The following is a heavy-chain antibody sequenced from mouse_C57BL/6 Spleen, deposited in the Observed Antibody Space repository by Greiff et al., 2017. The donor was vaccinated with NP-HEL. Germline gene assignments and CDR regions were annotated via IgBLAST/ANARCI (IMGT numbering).Heavy chain of an antibody. D-gene: IGHD1-1*01. CDR3: ARWGTTVGYYFDY. J-gene: IGHJ2*01. CDR1: GYTFTSYG. CDR2: IYPRSGNT. V-gene: IGHV1-81*01. Sequence: QVQLKESGAELARPGASVKLSCKASGYTFTSYGISWVKQRTGQGLEWIGEIYPRSGNTYYNEKFKGKATLTADKSSSTAYMELRSLTSEDSAVYFCARWGTTVGYYFDYWGQGTTLTVSS.